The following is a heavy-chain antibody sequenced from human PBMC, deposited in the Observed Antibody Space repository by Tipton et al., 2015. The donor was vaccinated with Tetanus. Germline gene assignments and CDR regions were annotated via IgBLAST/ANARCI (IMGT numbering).Heavy chain of an antibody. CDR2: IYYSGSS. J-gene: IGHJ3*01. Sequence: TLSLTCSVSGGSVRGGDHYWSWIRQPPGKGLEWIGSIYYSGSSYYNPSLESRVTISLDTSKNRFSLKLTSVTAADAAVYYCARPSTTVTPRAFDVWGQGTMVTVSS. V-gene: IGHV4-30-2*03. D-gene: IGHD4-17*01. CDR3: ARPSTTVTPRAFDV. CDR1: GGSVRGGDHY.